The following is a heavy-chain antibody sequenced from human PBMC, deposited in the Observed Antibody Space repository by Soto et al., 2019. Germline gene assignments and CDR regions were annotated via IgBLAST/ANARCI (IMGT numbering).Heavy chain of an antibody. Sequence: HVQLVQSGAEVKKPGSAVKVSCRASGGTFNRHAISWVRQAPGQGLEWMGGIIPTLNKANYVEKLQGRVTIPADESTTTVYMELSSLASEDTAVYFCARDRGGTRGYSGYDAFDYWGQGTLVTVSS. J-gene: IGHJ4*02. CDR2: IIPTLNKA. V-gene: IGHV1-69*01. D-gene: IGHD5-12*01. CDR3: ARDRGGTRGYSGYDAFDY. CDR1: GGTFNRHA.